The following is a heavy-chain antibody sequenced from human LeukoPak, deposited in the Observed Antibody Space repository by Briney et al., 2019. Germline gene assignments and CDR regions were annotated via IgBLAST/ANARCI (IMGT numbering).Heavy chain of an antibody. J-gene: IGHJ6*03. D-gene: IGHD2-2*01. V-gene: IGHV3-30*02. CDR3: AKDYFCSSTSCCYYYYSMDV. CDR1: GFTFSNYG. Sequence: GGSLRLSCAASGFTFSNYGMHWVRQAPGKGLEGVAYIRDDGSNKYYADSVKGRFTISRDNSKNTLYLQMNSMRAEDTAMYYCAKDYFCSSTSCCYYYYSMDVWGKGTTVTVSS. CDR2: IRDDGSNK.